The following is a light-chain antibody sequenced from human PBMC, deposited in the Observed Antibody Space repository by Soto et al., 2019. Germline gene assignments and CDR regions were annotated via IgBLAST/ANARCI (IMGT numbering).Light chain of an antibody. CDR3: QQYYNWSPIT. J-gene: IGKJ4*01. CDR2: GAS. CDR1: RSVSSN. Sequence: ETVMTQSPATLSVSPGKRATLSCRASRSVSSNLAWYQQKPGQAPRLLIYGASTRATGIPARFSGGGSGTEFTLTISSLHSEDAAVFHCQQYYNWSPITFGGGTKVEIK. V-gene: IGKV3-15*01.